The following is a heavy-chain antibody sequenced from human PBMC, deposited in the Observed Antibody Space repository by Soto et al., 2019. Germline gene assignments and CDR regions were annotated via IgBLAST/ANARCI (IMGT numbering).Heavy chain of an antibody. V-gene: IGHV1-8*01. CDR1: GYTFTSYD. Sequence: QVQLVQSGAEVKKPGASVKVSCKASGYTFTSYDINWVRQATGQGLEWMGWMNPNRGNTGYAQKFQGRVTMTRNTSISTAYMELSSLRSEDTAVYYCARERSNYATVRFDPWGQGTLVTVSS. CDR3: ARERSNYATVRFDP. D-gene: IGHD4-4*01. J-gene: IGHJ5*02. CDR2: MNPNRGNT.